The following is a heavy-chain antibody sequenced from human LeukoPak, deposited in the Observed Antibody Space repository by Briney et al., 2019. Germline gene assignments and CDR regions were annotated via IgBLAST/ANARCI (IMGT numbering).Heavy chain of an antibody. Sequence: ASVKVSCKVSGYTLTELSMHWVRQAPGKGLEWMGGFDPEDGETIYAQKFQGRVTMTEDTSTDTAYMELSSLRSEDTAVYYCARGVLHTGGSGWYGDYFDYWGQGTLVTVSS. CDR3: ARGVLHTGGSGWYGDYFDY. J-gene: IGHJ4*02. V-gene: IGHV1-24*01. CDR1: GYTLTELS. D-gene: IGHD6-19*01. CDR2: FDPEDGET.